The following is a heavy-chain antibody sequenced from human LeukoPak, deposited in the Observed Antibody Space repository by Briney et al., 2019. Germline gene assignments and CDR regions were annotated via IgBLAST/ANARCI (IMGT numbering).Heavy chain of an antibody. Sequence: SETLSLTCTVSGGSISSYYWSWIRQPPGKGLEWIGYIYYSGSPNYNPSLKSRVTISVDTFKNQFSLKLSSVTAADTAVYYCAREYMYSSGWYGFDPWGQGTLVTVSS. CDR3: AREYMYSSGWYGFDP. CDR2: IYYSGSP. V-gene: IGHV4-59*01. D-gene: IGHD6-19*01. J-gene: IGHJ5*02. CDR1: GGSISSYY.